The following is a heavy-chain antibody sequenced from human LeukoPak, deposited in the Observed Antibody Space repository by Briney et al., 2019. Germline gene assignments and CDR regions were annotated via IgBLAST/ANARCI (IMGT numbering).Heavy chain of an antibody. CDR2: ISDSGGGT. CDR1: GFTVSSNH. CDR3: AKCRGSSWSDYFDY. J-gene: IGHJ4*02. V-gene: IGHV3-23*01. D-gene: IGHD6-13*01. Sequence: GGSLRLSCAASGFTVSSNHMSWVRQAPGKGLEWVSAISDSGGGTYYADSVKGRFTISRDNSRNTLYLQMNTLRAEDTAVYYCAKCRGSSWSDYFDYWGQGTLVTVSS.